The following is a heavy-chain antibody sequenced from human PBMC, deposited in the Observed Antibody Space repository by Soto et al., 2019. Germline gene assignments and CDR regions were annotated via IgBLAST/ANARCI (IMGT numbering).Heavy chain of an antibody. Sequence: PGGSLRLSCAASGFTVSSNYMGWVRQAPGKGLGWVSVIYSGGSTYYADSVKGRFTISRDNSKNTLYLQMNSLRAEDTAVYYCAREGRGVIKGYYYGMDVWGQGTTVTVSS. CDR3: AREGRGVIKGYYYGMDV. V-gene: IGHV3-53*01. CDR2: IYSGGST. CDR1: GFTVSSNY. D-gene: IGHD3-3*01. J-gene: IGHJ6*02.